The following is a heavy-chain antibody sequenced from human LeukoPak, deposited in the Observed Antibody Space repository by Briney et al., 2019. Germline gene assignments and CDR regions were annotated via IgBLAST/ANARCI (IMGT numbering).Heavy chain of an antibody. V-gene: IGHV4-4*07. Sequence: SETLSLTCTVSGGSFSTYYWSWIRQPAGKGLEWIGHIYTSGTTNYNPSLKSRVTMSIDASKNQFSLKLSSVTAADTAIYYCARDAKYYYGSRTYFFFEYWGQGTLLTVSS. J-gene: IGHJ4*02. CDR3: ARDAKYYYGSRTYFFFEY. D-gene: IGHD3-10*01. CDR2: IYTSGTT. CDR1: GGSFSTYY.